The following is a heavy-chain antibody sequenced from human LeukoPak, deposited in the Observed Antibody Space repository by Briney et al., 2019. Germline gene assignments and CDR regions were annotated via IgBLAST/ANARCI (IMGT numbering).Heavy chain of an antibody. J-gene: IGHJ3*02. CDR1: EFTSSDHY. CDR2: TRNKANSYTT. CDR3: ARVRYCSSTSCRGALDI. Sequence: SGGSLRLSCAASEFTSSDHYMDWVRQAPGKGLEWVGRTRNKANSYTTEYAASVKGRFTISRDDSKNSLYLQMNSLKTEDTAVYYCARVRYCSSTSCRGALDIWGQGTMVTVSS. V-gene: IGHV3-72*01. D-gene: IGHD2-2*01.